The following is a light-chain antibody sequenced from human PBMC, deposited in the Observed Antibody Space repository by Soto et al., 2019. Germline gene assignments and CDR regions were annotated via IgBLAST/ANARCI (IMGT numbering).Light chain of an antibody. J-gene: IGKJ4*01. Sequence: EIVLTQSPVTLSLSPGERATLSCRASHSVSTNLAWYQQKPGQAPRLLIYDATNRATGIPARFSGSGSETDFTLTISSLEPEDFAVYYCQQRTNWLTFGGGTKVEIK. CDR3: QQRTNWLT. CDR1: HSVSTN. CDR2: DAT. V-gene: IGKV3-11*01.